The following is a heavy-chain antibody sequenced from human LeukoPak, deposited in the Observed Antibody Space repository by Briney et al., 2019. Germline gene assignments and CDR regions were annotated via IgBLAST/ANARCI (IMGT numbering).Heavy chain of an antibody. CDR1: GGTFSSYA. CDR3: ARDRGDILTGYHLH. Sequence: SVRVSCKASGGTFSSYAISWVRQAPGQGLEWMGGIIPIFGTANYAQKFQGRVTITTDESTSTAYMELSSLRSEDTAVYYCARDRGDILTGYHLHWGQGTLVTVSS. V-gene: IGHV1-69*05. J-gene: IGHJ4*02. D-gene: IGHD3-9*01. CDR2: IIPIFGTA.